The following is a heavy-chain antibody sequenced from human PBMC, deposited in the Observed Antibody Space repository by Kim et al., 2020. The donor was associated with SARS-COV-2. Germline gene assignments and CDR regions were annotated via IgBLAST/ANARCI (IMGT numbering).Heavy chain of an antibody. J-gene: IGHJ6*02. CDR2: IYYSGST. V-gene: IGHV4-59*08. CDR3: ARLLPPSYYDFWSGYLHYYYGMDV. Sequence: SETLSLTCTVSGGSISSYYWSWIRQPPGKGLEWIGYIYYSGSTNYNPSLKSRVTISVDTSKNQFSLKLSSVTAADTAVYYCARLLPPSYYDFWSGYLHYYYGMDVWGQGTTVTVSS. CDR1: GGSISSYY. D-gene: IGHD3-3*01.